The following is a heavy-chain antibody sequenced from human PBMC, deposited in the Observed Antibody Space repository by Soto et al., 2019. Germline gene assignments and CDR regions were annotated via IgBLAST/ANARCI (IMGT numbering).Heavy chain of an antibody. CDR3: ARDNDRLQLGGNYYYILDV. J-gene: IGHJ6*02. Sequence: QVQLVQSGAEMKEPGSSVKVSCKTSGGTFSSSAISWLRQAPGQGLEWMGGIIPLFRTPDYAQKFQGRVKLAADESTGTAYMELSSLISEDTAVYYCARDNDRLQLGGNYYYILDVWGQGTTITVSS. V-gene: IGHV1-69*12. D-gene: IGHD4-4*01. CDR2: IIPLFRTP. CDR1: GGTFSSSA.